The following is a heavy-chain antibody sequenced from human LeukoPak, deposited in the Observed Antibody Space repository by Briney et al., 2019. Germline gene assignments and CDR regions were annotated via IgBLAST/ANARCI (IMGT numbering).Heavy chain of an antibody. J-gene: IGHJ4*02. CDR1: GFSLSSYG. CDR2: IWYDGSNE. Sequence: GGSLRLSCAVSGFSLSSYGMHWVRQAPGKGLEWVAVIWYDGSNENYADSVKGRFTISRDNSKNTLYLQMNSLRAEDTAVYFCARGSNSGYSIDYWGQGTLATVSS. CDR3: ARGSNSGYSIDY. D-gene: IGHD3-22*01. V-gene: IGHV3-33*01.